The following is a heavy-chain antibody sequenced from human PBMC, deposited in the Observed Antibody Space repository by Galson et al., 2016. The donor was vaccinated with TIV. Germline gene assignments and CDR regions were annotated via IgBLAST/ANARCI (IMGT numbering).Heavy chain of an antibody. V-gene: IGHV1-69*13. CDR3: ARARGYNFENAFHI. D-gene: IGHD5-18*01. CDR1: GGTFSSDA. J-gene: IGHJ3*02. Sequence: SVKVSCKASGGTFSSDAISWVRQAPGQGLEWMGGIIPMFKIADYAQKFQGRVTISADEFPSAAYMELSSLRFEDTAVYYCARARGYNFENAFHIWGQGTMVALSS. CDR2: IIPMFKIA.